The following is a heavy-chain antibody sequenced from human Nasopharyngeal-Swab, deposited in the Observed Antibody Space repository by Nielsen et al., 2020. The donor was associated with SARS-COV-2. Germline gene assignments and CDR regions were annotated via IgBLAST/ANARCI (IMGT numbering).Heavy chain of an antibody. D-gene: IGHD6-13*01. CDR2: IYHSGST. CDR3: ARLNGIAAAGTGWFDP. CDR1: GGSISSSNW. J-gene: IGHJ5*02. Sequence: GSLRLSCAVSGGSISSSNWWSWVRQPPRKGLEWIGEIYHSGSTYYNPSLKSRVTISVDTSKNQFSLKLSSVTAADTAVYYCARLNGIAAAGTGWFDPWGQGTLVTVSS. V-gene: IGHV4-4*02.